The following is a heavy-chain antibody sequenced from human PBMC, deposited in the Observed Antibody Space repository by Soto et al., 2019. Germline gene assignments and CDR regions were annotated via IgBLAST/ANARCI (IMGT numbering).Heavy chain of an antibody. V-gene: IGHV3-49*04. J-gene: IGHJ6*02. CDR1: GFTSRDHA. Sequence: GGSLRLSCTFSGFTSRDHALTWVRQAPGKGLEWVAFTTSQSYGGTTEYAASVKGRFSISRDDSKNIAYLQMNSLQTADTAIYYCARDGDYYGMDVWGQGTTVTVSS. CDR2: TTSQSYGGTT. D-gene: IGHD3-3*01. CDR3: ARDGDYYGMDV.